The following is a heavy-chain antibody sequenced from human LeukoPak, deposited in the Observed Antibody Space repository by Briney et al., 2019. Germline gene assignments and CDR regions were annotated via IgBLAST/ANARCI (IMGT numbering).Heavy chain of an antibody. D-gene: IGHD1-26*01. V-gene: IGHV3-30*02. Sequence: PGGSPRLSCAASGFTFSNHGMLWVRQAPGKGLEWVAFIRYDGSNQYYADSVKGRFTISRDSSKNTLYLQLNSLRAEDTAVYYFXXXXRGTWLANDXXGQXTXVTVXS. CDR3: XXXXRGTWLANDX. CDR2: IRYDGSNQ. J-gene: IGHJ4*02. CDR1: GFTFSNHG.